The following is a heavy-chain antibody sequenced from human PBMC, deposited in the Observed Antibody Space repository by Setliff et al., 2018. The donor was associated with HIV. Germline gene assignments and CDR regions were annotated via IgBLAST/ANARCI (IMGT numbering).Heavy chain of an antibody. V-gene: IGHV3-7*01. CDR2: IKEDGSEK. CDR1: GFTFRRYW. Sequence: GALRLSCAASGFTFRRYWMNWVRQAPGKGLEWVANIKEDGSEKYYVDSVKGRFTISRDKVKNSLYLQMNSLRVEDTAVYYCARARTGWYNFDYWGQGTPVTVS. J-gene: IGHJ4*02. CDR3: ARARTGWYNFDY. D-gene: IGHD6-19*01.